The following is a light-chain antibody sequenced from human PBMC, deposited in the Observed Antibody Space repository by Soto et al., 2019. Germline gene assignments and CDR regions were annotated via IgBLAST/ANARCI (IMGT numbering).Light chain of an antibody. Sequence: EIVLTQSPGTLSLSPGERATLSCRASQSASSTYVAWYQQKSGQAPRLLIYGASSRATGIPDRFSGSGSGTDFTLTISRLEPEDFAVYYCHQYVSSWTFGQGTKVDIK. CDR3: HQYVSSWT. CDR2: GAS. V-gene: IGKV3-20*01. J-gene: IGKJ1*01. CDR1: QSASSTY.